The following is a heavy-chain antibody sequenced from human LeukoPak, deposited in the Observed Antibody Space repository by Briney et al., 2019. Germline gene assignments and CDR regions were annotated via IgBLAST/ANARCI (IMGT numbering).Heavy chain of an antibody. CDR2: INWDGGNR. CDR1: GLSTDGYG. CDR3: ARDVSSNWYTFNL. J-gene: IGHJ4*02. V-gene: IGHV3-20*04. Sequence: PGGSLRLSCKDSGLSTDGYGMSWVRQVPGKGLEWVCGINWDGGNRHCADSVKGRFSISRGNAENSLFLDMSSLRVEDTAFYYCARDVSSNWYTFNLWGQGTQVTVTS. D-gene: IGHD6-13*01.